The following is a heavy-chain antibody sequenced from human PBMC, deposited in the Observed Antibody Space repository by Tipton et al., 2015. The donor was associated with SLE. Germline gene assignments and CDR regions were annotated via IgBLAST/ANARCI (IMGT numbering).Heavy chain of an antibody. CDR1: GFTFSSYA. CDR3: ARDLDSYYGMDV. D-gene: IGHD3-9*01. Sequence: SLRLSFAASGFTFSSYAMHWVRQAPGKGLEWVAVISYDGSNKYYADSVKGRFTISRDNSKNTLYLQMNSLRAEDTAVYYCARDLDSYYGMDVWGQGTTVTVSS. CDR2: ISYDGSNK. J-gene: IGHJ6*02. V-gene: IGHV3-30*04.